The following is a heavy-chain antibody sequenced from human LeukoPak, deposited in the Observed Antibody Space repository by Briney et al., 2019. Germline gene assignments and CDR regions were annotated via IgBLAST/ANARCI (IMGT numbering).Heavy chain of an antibody. J-gene: IGHJ4*02. CDR2: INHSGST. CDR3: ARHHYYDSSGYPL. D-gene: IGHD3-22*01. Sequence: SETLSLTCAVYGGSFSGYYWSWIRQPPGKGLEWIGEINHSGSTNYNPSLKGRVTISVDTSKNQFSLKLSSVTAADTAVYYCARHHYYDSSGYPLWGQGTLVTVSS. V-gene: IGHV4-34*01. CDR1: GGSFSGYY.